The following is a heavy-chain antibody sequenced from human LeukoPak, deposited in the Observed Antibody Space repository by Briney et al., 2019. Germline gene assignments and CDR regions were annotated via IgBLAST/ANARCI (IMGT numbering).Heavy chain of an antibody. CDR2: ISSSSSAR. CDR1: GFTFSSYS. CDR3: ARDDVGYFDY. Sequence: GGSLRLSCAASGFTFSSYSMNWVRQAPGKGLEWVSYISSSSSARYPADSVKGRFTISRDNVKNSLYLQMNSLRAEDTAVYYCARDDVGYFDYWGQGALVTVSS. D-gene: IGHD1-26*01. J-gene: IGHJ4*02. V-gene: IGHV3-48*01.